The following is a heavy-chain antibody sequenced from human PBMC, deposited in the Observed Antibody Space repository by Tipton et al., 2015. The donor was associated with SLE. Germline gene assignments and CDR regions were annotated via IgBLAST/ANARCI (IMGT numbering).Heavy chain of an antibody. CDR3: ARERASYGRAFDI. J-gene: IGHJ3*02. CDR2: IYTSGST. CDR1: GGSISSGSYY. D-gene: IGHD1-26*01. Sequence: TLSLTCTVSGGSISSGSYYWSWIRQPAGKGLEWIGYIYTSGSTNYNPSLKSRVTISVDTSKNQFSLKLSSVTAADMAVYYCARERASYGRAFDIWGQGTMVTVSS. V-gene: IGHV4-61*09.